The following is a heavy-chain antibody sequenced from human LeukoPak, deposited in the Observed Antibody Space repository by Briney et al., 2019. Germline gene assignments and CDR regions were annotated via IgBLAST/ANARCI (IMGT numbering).Heavy chain of an antibody. CDR3: ARGRSRTTITPFDY. Sequence: SETLSLTCAVYGGSFSGYYWSWIRQPPGKGLEWIGEINHSGSTNYNPSLKSRVTISVDTSKNQFSLKLSSVTAADTAVYYCARGRSRTTITPFDYWGQGTLVTVSS. V-gene: IGHV4-34*01. CDR2: INHSGST. CDR1: GGSFSGYY. J-gene: IGHJ4*02. D-gene: IGHD1-1*01.